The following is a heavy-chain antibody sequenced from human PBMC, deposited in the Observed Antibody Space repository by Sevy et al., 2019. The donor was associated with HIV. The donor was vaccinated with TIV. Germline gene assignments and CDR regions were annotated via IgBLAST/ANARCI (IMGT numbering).Heavy chain of an antibody. J-gene: IGHJ4*02. CDR1: GFTFSSYA. CDR3: EAIATAGRDY. V-gene: IGHV3-23*01. Sequence: GGSLRLSCAASGFTFSSYAMTWVRQAPGKGLEWVSVISGSGGSTYYADSVKGRFTISRDNSKKMLVRQMNSLRAEDTAVYYCEAIATAGRDYWGQGTLVTVSS. CDR2: ISGSGGST. D-gene: IGHD6-13*01.